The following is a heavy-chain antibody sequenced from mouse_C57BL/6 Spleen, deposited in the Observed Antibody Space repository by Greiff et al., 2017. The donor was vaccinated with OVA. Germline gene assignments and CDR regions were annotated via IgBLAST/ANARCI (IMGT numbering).Heavy chain of an antibody. V-gene: IGHV1-61*01. CDR3: ARAGAVRFAY. CDR1: GYTFTSYW. Sequence: QVQLQQSGAELVRPGSSVKLSCKASGYTFTSYWMDWVKQRPGQGLEWIGNIYPSDSETHYNQKFKGKATLTVDKSSSTAYMQLSSLTSEDSAVYYCARAGAVRFAYWGQGTLVTVSA. CDR2: IYPSDSET. J-gene: IGHJ3*01.